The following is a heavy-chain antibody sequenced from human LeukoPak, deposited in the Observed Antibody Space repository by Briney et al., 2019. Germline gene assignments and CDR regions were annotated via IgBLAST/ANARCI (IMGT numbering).Heavy chain of an antibody. CDR1: GFSFSSYS. V-gene: IGHV3-48*01. CDR3: ARGNPSFGGSYYNRWFDH. D-gene: IGHD1-26*01. Sequence: PGGSLRLSCTASGFSFSSYSMNWVRQAPGKGLEWVSYISSSSSTRYYADSVKGRFTISRDNAKNSLYLQMNSLRAEDTAVYYCARGNPSFGGSYYNRWFDHWGQGTLVTVSS. J-gene: IGHJ5*02. CDR2: ISSSSSTR.